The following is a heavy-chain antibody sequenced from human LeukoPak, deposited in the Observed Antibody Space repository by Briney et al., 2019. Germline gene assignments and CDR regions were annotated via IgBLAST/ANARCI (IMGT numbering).Heavy chain of an antibody. CDR1: GYTFSSYA. D-gene: IGHD3-22*01. CDR2: ISGSGANT. V-gene: IGHV3-23*01. J-gene: IGHJ3*02. Sequence: GGSLRLSCTASGYTFSSYAMTWVRQAPGEGLEWVSAISGSGANTYYADSVKGRFAASRDNSKDTLYLQMRSLRAEDTVVYYCARGRSGYGPFDAFDIWGHGTWVTVSS. CDR3: ARGRSGYGPFDAFDI.